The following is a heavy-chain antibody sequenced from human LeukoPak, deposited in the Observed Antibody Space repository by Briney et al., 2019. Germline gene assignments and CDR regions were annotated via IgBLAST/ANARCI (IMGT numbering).Heavy chain of an antibody. V-gene: IGHV3-23*01. D-gene: IGHD4-17*01. CDR1: GFTFSDYY. J-gene: IGHJ4*02. CDR2: ISGSGGST. CDR3: AKVGMTTVTIRMYYFDY. Sequence: GGSLRLSCAASGFTFSDYYMSWIRQAPGKGLEWVSAISGSGGSTYYADSVKGRFTISRDNSKNTLYLQMNSLRAEDTAVYYCAKVGMTTVTIRMYYFDYWGQGTLVAVSS.